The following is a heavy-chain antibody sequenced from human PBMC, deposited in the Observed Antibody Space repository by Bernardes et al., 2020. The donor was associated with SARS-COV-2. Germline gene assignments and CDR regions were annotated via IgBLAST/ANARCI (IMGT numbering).Heavy chain of an antibody. CDR2: IDWDDDK. CDR1: GFSLSTSGMC. CDR3: ARIRSDTVTTDY. J-gene: IGHJ4*02. V-gene: IGHV2-70*11. Sequence: PTLVKPTQTLTLTCTFSGFSLSTSGMCVSWIRQPPGKALEWLARIDWDDDKYYSTSLRTRLTISKDTSKNQVVLTMTNMDPVDTATYYCARIRSDTVTTDYWGQGTLVTVSS. D-gene: IGHD4-17*01.